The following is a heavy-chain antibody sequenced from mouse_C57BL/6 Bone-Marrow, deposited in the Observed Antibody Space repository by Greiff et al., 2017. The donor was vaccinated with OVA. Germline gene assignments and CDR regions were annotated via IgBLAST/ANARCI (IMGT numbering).Heavy chain of an antibody. CDR1: GYTFTEYT. D-gene: IGHD2-1*01. J-gene: IGHJ4*01. CDR2: FYPGSGSI. V-gene: IGHV1-62-2*01. CDR3: ARHEVYGNYVDY. Sequence: VKLMESGAELVKPGASVKLSCKASGYTFTEYTIHWVKQRSGQGLEWIGWFYPGSGSIKYNEKFKDKATLTADKSSSTVYMELSRLTSEDSAVYFCARHEVYGNYVDYWGQGTSVTVSS.